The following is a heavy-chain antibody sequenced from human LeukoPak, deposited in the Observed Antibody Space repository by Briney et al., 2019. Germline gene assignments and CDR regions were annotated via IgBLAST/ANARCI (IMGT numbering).Heavy chain of an antibody. Sequence: SETLSLTCIVSGGSISSISSNNYHWGWIRQPPGKGLEWIGSIYYSGSTYYNPSLKSRVTISVDTSKNQFSLKLTSVTAADTAVYYCARRSNTGTTDYWGQGTLVTVSS. V-gene: IGHV4-39*01. J-gene: IGHJ4*02. D-gene: IGHD1-7*01. CDR3: ARRSNTGTTDY. CDR2: IYYSGST. CDR1: GGSISSISSNNYH.